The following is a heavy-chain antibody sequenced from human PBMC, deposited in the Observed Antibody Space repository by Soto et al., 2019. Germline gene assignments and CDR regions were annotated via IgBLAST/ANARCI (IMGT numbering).Heavy chain of an antibody. V-gene: IGHV3-23*01. CDR1: GFTFSSYA. CDR2: ISGSGGST. CDR3: AKDVYEAYYYGSGSYHAGFDC. D-gene: IGHD3-10*01. J-gene: IGHJ4*02. Sequence: EVQLLESGGGLVQPGGSLRLSCAASGFTFSSYAMSWVRQAPGKGLEWVSAISGSGGSTYYADSVKGRFTISRDNSKNTLYLQMNSLRAEDTAVYYCAKDVYEAYYYGSGSYHAGFDCWGQGTLVTVSS.